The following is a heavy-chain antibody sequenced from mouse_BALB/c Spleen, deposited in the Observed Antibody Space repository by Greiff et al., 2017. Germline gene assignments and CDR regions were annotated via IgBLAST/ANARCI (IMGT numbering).Heavy chain of an antibody. CDR3: ARALSTMITTGFAY. CDR2: ISDGGSYT. Sequence: VQLKESGGGLVKPGGSLKLSCAASGFTFSDYYMYWVRQTPEKRLEWVATISDGGSYTYYPDSVKGRFTISRDNAKNNLYLQMSSLKSEDTAMYYCARALSTMITTGFAYWGQGTLVTVSA. J-gene: IGHJ3*01. CDR1: GFTFSDYY. V-gene: IGHV5-4*02. D-gene: IGHD2-4*01.